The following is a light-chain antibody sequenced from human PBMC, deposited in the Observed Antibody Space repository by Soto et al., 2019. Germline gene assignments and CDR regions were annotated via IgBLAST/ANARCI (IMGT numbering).Light chain of an antibody. CDR2: DAS. CDR3: QQYNSWPPIT. J-gene: IGKJ5*01. V-gene: IGKV3-15*01. CDR1: ESVSRN. Sequence: EVVMTQSPATLSVSPGERATLSCRASESVSRNLAWYQQKPGQAPRPLIYDASTRATGIPDRFSGGGSGTEFTLTISSLQSEDFVVYYCQQYNSWPPITFGQGTRLEIK.